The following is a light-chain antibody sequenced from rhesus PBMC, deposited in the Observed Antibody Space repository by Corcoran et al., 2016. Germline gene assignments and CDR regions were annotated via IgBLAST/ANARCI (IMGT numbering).Light chain of an antibody. Sequence: DIQLIQSPSSLSASVGDRVTITCRASQGISRYLAWYKQKPGKAPKLLIYDASNLQIGVPSRFSVSGSGTDFTLTTRRLQPEDFAVYYCQQRNSLTFGGGTKVEIK. V-gene: IGKV1-38*01. CDR3: QQRNSLT. CDR1: QGISRY. J-gene: IGKJ4*01. CDR2: DAS.